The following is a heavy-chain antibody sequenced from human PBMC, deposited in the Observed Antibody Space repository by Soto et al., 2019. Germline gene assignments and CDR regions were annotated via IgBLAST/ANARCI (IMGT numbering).Heavy chain of an antibody. V-gene: IGHV5-10-1*03. Sequence: EVQLVQSGAEVKKPGESLRISCKGSGYSFTSYWISWVRQMPGKGLEWMGRIVPSDSYTNYSPSFQGHVTISADKSISTAYLQWSSLKASDTAMYYCARSHIVVVTAIRKTNLFDPWGQGTLVTVSS. D-gene: IGHD2-21*02. J-gene: IGHJ5*02. CDR3: ARSHIVVVTAIRKTNLFDP. CDR1: GYSFTSYW. CDR2: IVPSDSYT.